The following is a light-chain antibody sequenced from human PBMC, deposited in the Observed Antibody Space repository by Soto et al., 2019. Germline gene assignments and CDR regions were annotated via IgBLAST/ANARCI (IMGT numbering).Light chain of an antibody. CDR2: GAS. CDR3: QQYHIWPSWT. Sequence: EIVLTQSPATLSVSLGDSATLSCRASHSVSLNLAWYQMRPGQPPRLLIYGASTRATDIPARFSGSGSGTDFTLTISSLQSEDFAVYFCQQYHIWPSWTFGQGTKVELK. CDR1: HSVSLN. J-gene: IGKJ1*01. V-gene: IGKV3-15*01.